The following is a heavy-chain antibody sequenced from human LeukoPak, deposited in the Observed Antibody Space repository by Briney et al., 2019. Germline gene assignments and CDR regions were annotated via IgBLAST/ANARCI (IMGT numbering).Heavy chain of an antibody. CDR1: GFTFDDYA. J-gene: IGHJ6*02. Sequence: GGSLRLSCAASGFTFDDYAMHWVRQAPGKGLEWVSGISWNSGSIGYADSVKGRFTISRDNAKNSLYLQMNSLRAEDTALYYCAKEGYYDYVWGSYGMDVWGQGTTVTVSS. V-gene: IGHV3-9*01. D-gene: IGHD3-16*01. CDR3: AKEGYYDYVWGSYGMDV. CDR2: ISWNSGSI.